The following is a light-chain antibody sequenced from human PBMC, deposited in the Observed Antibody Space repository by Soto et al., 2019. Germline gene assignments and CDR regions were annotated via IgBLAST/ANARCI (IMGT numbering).Light chain of an antibody. J-gene: IGLJ1*01. V-gene: IGLV7-43*01. CDR2: STS. Sequence: QAVVTQEPSLTGSPGGTVTLTCASSSGAVTSGYYPNWFQQKPGQAPTALISSTSNKHSWSPARFSGSLLGGKAALTLSGVQPEDEAEYYCLLYFSGAEVFGTGTKLTVL. CDR3: LLYFSGAEV. CDR1: SGAVTSGYY.